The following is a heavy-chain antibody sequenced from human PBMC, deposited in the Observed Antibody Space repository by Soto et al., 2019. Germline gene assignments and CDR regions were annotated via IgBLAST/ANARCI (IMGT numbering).Heavy chain of an antibody. Sequence: ASVQVSCKASGYTFSTYPLHWVRQAPGQRPEWVGWINAGNGNTKYSQKFQGRVNITRDTSASTAYMELSSLRAEDTAVYYCAKDTYYHDSSGYYVFDCWGQGTLVTVSS. D-gene: IGHD3-22*01. V-gene: IGHV1-3*01. CDR1: GYTFSTYP. CDR3: AKDTYYHDSSGYYVFDC. J-gene: IGHJ4*02. CDR2: INAGNGNT.